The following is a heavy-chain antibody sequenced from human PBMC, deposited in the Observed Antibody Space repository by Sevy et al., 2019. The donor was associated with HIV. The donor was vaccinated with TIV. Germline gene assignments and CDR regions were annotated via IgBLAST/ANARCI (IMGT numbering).Heavy chain of an antibody. D-gene: IGHD5-18*01. CDR1: GYTFTGYY. CDR2: INPNSGGT. V-gene: IGHV1-2*06. CDR3: ARAGRGYSSRYPFDY. Sequence: ASVKVSCKASGYTFTGYYMHWVRQAPGQGLEWMGRINPNSGGTNYAQKFQGRVTMTRDTSISTAYMELSRLRSDDTAVYYCARAGRGYSSRYPFDYWGQGTLVTVSS. J-gene: IGHJ4*02.